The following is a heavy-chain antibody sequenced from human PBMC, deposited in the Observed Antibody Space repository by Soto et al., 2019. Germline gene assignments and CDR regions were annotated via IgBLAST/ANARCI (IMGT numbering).Heavy chain of an antibody. CDR2: IYTSGST. V-gene: IGHV4-4*07. CDR1: GGSISSYY. CDR3: ARASRIAAAGRFGMDV. Sequence: QVQLQESGPGLVKPSETLSLTCTVSGGSISSYYWSWIRQPAGKGLEWLGRIYTSGSTNYNPSLKSRVTMSVDTSKNQFSLKLSSVTAADTAVYYCARASRIAAAGRFGMDVWGQGTTVTVSS. D-gene: IGHD6-13*01. J-gene: IGHJ6*02.